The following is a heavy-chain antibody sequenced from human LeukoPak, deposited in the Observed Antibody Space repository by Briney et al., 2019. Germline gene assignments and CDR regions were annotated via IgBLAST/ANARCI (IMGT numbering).Heavy chain of an antibody. D-gene: IGHD3-9*01. CDR1: GFTFSSYG. CDR2: ISGSGGRT. J-gene: IGHJ4*02. V-gene: IGHV3-23*01. Sequence: PGGTLRLSCAGSGFTFSSYGMNWVRQAPGKGLEWVSAISGSGGRTHYADSVKGRFTISRDNSKNTLYLQLNSLRAEDTAVYYCAKRGITIFPPDYWGQGTLVTVSS. CDR3: AKRGITIFPPDY.